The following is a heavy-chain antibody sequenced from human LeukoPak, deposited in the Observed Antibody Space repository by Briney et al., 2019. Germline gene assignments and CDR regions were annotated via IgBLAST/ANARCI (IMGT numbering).Heavy chain of an antibody. J-gene: IGHJ5*02. V-gene: IGHV1-69*13. CDR1: GGTFNTYS. CDR2: IIPIFGTA. Sequence: GASVKVSCTASGGTFNTYSISWVRQAPGQGLEWMGGIIPIFGTANYAQKFQGRVTITADESTSTAYMELSSLRSEDTAVYYCARGTSSSSLGWFDPWGQGTLVTVSS. D-gene: IGHD6-6*01. CDR3: ARGTSSSSLGWFDP.